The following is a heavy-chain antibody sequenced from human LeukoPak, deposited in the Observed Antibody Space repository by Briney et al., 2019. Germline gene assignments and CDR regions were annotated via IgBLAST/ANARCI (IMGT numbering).Heavy chain of an antibody. D-gene: IGHD6-19*01. Sequence: GGSLRLSCAASGFTFSSYAMSWVRQAPRKGLEWVSASSGSGGSTYYADSVKGRFTISRDNSKNTLYLQMNSLRAEDTAVYYCAKDRAVAGYWFDPWGQGTLVTVSS. CDR3: AKDRAVAGYWFDP. CDR1: GFTFSSYA. CDR2: SSGSGGST. J-gene: IGHJ5*02. V-gene: IGHV3-23*01.